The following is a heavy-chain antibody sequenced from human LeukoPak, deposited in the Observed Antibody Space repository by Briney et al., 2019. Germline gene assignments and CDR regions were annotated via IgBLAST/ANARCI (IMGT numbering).Heavy chain of an antibody. CDR1: GGSISSSNW. V-gene: IGHV4-4*02. Sequence: PSGTLSLTCAVSGGSISSSNWGSWIRQPPGKGLEWIGEIYHSGSTNYNPSLKSRVTISVDTSKNQFSLKLSSVTAADTAVYYCARQGQGGDWFDPWGQGTLVTVSS. CDR3: ARQGQGGDWFDP. J-gene: IGHJ5*02. CDR2: IYHSGST.